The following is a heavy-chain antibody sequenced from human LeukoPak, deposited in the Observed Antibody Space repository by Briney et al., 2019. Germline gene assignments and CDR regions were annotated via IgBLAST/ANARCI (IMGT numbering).Heavy chain of an antibody. CDR3: ARDTPSSGWYDGYDY. D-gene: IGHD6-19*01. Sequence: ASVKVSCKASGYTFTSYVVHWVRQAPGQRLEWMGWINAGNGNTKYSQKFQGRVTITRDTSASTAYMELSSLRSEDTAVYYCARDTPSSGWYDGYDYWGQGTLVTVSS. CDR2: INAGNGNT. CDR1: GYTFTSYV. V-gene: IGHV1-3*01. J-gene: IGHJ4*02.